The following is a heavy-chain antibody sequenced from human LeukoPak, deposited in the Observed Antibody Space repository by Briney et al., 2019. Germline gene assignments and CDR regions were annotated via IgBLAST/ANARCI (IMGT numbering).Heavy chain of an antibody. CDR1: GFTFSDGW. V-gene: IGHV3-15*01. D-gene: IGHD3-22*01. CDR2: IKRLSQGGTT. Sequence: GGSLRLSCAASGFTFSDGWMSWVRHAPGKGLEWVARIKRLSQGGTTDYAAPVKGRFTISRDDSKNTLYLQLNSLRTEDTALYFCTIDYYASGGREYHFDYWGQGTLVTVSS. CDR3: TIDYYASGGREYHFDY. J-gene: IGHJ4*02.